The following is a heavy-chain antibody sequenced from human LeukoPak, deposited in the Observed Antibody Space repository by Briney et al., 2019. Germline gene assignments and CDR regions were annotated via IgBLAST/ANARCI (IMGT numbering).Heavy chain of an antibody. CDR1: GGSFSSYA. D-gene: IGHD3-16*02. V-gene: IGHV1-69*13. CDR2: IIPIFGTA. Sequence: SVKVSCKASGGSFSSYAISWVRQAPGQGLEWMGGIIPIFGTANYAHKFQGRVTITADESTSTAYMQLSSLRSEDTAVYYCARAVLGGVIIHHDYYYMDVWGKGTTVTVSS. J-gene: IGHJ6*03. CDR3: ARAVLGGVIIHHDYYYMDV.